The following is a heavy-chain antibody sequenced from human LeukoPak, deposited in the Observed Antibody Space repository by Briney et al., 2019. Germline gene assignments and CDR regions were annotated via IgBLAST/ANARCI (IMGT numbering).Heavy chain of an antibody. Sequence: SVKASCKASGGTFSSYAISWVRQAPGQGLEWMGGIIPIFGAANYAQKFQGRVTITADESTSTAYMELSSLRSEDTAVYYCARYYSGWYYFDYWGQGTLVTVSS. J-gene: IGHJ4*02. D-gene: IGHD6-19*01. V-gene: IGHV1-69*13. CDR3: ARYYSGWYYFDY. CDR1: GGTFSSYA. CDR2: IIPIFGAA.